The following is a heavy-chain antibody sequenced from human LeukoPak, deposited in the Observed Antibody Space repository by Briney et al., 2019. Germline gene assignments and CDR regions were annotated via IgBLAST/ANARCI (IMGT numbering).Heavy chain of an antibody. CDR2: INHSGRT. Sequence: SETLSLTCAVSGGSFSGYYWTWIRQPPGKGLEWIGEINHSGRTNYNPSLKSRVIMSVDTSKNQFSLKLSSVTAADTAVYYCARARYFDCWGQGTLVTVSS. J-gene: IGHJ4*02. D-gene: IGHD2-15*01. CDR1: GGSFSGYY. V-gene: IGHV4-34*01. CDR3: ARARYFDC.